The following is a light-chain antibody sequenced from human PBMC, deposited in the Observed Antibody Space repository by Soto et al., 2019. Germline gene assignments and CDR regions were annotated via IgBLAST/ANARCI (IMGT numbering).Light chain of an antibody. CDR1: QSISTE. J-gene: IGKJ2*01. V-gene: IGKV3-15*01. Sequence: EIVMTQSPATLSVSPGERATLSCRASQSISTELAWYQQKPGQPPRLLIYSASTRATGVPARFTGSGSGSEFTLTLSGLQSEDFAVYYCQQGHNWPFTFGQGTRLEI. CDR3: QQGHNWPFT. CDR2: SAS.